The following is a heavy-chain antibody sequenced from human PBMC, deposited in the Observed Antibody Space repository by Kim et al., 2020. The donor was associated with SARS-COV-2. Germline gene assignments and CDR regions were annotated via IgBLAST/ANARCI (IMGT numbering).Heavy chain of an antibody. V-gene: IGHV3-23*01. CDR1: GFTFSSYA. J-gene: IGHJ4*02. CDR2: ISGSGGST. CDR3: AKCLPPSSSGWYDFDY. D-gene: IGHD6-19*01. Sequence: GGSLRLSCAASGFTFSSYAMSWVRQAPGKGLEWVSAISGSGGSTYYADSVKGRFTISRDNSKNTLYLQMNSLRAEDTAVYYCAKCLPPSSSGWYDFDYWGQGTLVTVSS.